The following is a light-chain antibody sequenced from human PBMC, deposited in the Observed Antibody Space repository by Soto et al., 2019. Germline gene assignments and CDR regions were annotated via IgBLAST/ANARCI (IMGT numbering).Light chain of an antibody. Sequence: EIMMTQSPATLSVSPGERATLSCRASQSVSSNLAWYQQKPGQAPRLFIYDASTRATGIPARFSGSGSGTEFTLTISSLQSEDFAVYYCQQYNDWPPKYTFGQGTKLEIK. CDR2: DAS. CDR3: QQYNDWPPKYT. V-gene: IGKV3-15*01. J-gene: IGKJ2*01. CDR1: QSVSSN.